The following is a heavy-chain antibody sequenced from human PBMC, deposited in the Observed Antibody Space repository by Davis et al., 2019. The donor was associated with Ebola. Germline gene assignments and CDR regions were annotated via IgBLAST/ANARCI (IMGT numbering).Heavy chain of an antibody. CDR2: ISWDGGST. V-gene: IGHV3-43*01. J-gene: IGHJ6*02. D-gene: IGHD2-15*01. CDR3: ATSRGYCSGGSCYRGYGMDV. CDR1: GFTFDDYT. Sequence: GESLKISCAASGFTFDDYTMHWVRQAPGKGLEWVSLISWDGGSTYYADSVKGRFTISRDNAKNSLYLQMNSLRAEDTAVYYCATSRGYCSGGSCYRGYGMDVWGQGTTVTVSS.